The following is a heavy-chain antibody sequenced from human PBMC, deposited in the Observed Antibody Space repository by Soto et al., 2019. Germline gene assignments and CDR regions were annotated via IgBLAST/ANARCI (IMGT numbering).Heavy chain of an antibody. CDR3: ARVGTDYYDSSGVSFDY. J-gene: IGHJ4*02. Sequence: GASVNVSCKASGGSFSRYTISWVRQAPGQGLEWMGRIIPILGIANYAQKFQGRVTITADKSTSTAYMELSSLRSEDTAVYYCARVGTDYYDSSGVSFDYWGQGTLVTVSS. CDR1: GGSFSRYT. V-gene: IGHV1-69*02. D-gene: IGHD3-22*01. CDR2: IIPILGIA.